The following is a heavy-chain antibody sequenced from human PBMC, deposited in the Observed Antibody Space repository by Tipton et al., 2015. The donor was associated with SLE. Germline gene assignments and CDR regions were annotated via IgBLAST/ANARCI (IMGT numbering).Heavy chain of an antibody. D-gene: IGHD2-21*02. CDR2: ISDGGGT. J-gene: IGHJ6*02. Sequence: TLSLTCSVSGGSIGSNYWIWIRQPPGRGLEWIGYISDGGGTNYNPSLKSRVTISVDPAKNQFSLRLTSVTAADTAVYYCARGMVTWRGAILGVDVWGQGTKVNVSS. CDR1: GGSIGSNY. V-gene: IGHV4-59*08. CDR3: ARGMVTWRGAILGVDV.